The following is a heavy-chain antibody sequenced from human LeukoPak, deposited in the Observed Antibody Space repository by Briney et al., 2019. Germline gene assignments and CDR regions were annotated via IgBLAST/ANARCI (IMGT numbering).Heavy chain of an antibody. CDR3: TRPAFGGVIGFYY. CDR1: GASITSYY. CDR2: IRGKANSYAT. Sequence: ETLSLTCTVSGASITSYYWSWVRQASGKGLEWVGRIRGKANSYATAYAASVKGRFTISRDDSKNTAYLQMNSLKTEDTAVYYCTRPAFGGVIGFYYWGQGTLVTVSS. V-gene: IGHV3-73*01. D-gene: IGHD3-16*02. J-gene: IGHJ4*02.